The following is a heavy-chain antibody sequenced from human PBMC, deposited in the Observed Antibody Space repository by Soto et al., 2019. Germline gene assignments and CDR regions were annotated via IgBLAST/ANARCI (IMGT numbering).Heavy chain of an antibody. V-gene: IGHV1-69*13. D-gene: IGHD2-15*01. Sequence: SVKVSCKASGCTFSSYAISWVRQAPGQGLEWMGGIIPIFGTANYAQKFQGRVTITADESTSTAYMELSSLRSEDTAVYYCARTYRGNPYGYYYYGMDVWGQGTTVTVSS. J-gene: IGHJ6*02. CDR1: GCTFSSYA. CDR2: IIPIFGTA. CDR3: ARTYRGNPYGYYYYGMDV.